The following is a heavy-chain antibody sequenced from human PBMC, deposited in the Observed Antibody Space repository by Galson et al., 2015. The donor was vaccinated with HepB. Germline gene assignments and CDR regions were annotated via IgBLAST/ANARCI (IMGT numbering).Heavy chain of an antibody. CDR2: ISGSGGST. V-gene: IGHV3-23*01. CDR1: GFTFSSYA. J-gene: IGHJ4*02. CDR3: ANEGGYSYGYESDGAY. Sequence: SLRLSCAASGFTFSSYAMSWVRQAPGKGLEWVSAISGSGGSTHYADSVKGRFTISRDNSKNTLYLQMNSLRAEDTAVYYCANEGGYSYGYESDGAYWGQGTLVTVSS. D-gene: IGHD5-18*01.